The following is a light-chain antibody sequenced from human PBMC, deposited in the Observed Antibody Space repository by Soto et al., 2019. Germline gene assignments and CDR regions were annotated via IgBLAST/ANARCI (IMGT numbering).Light chain of an antibody. J-gene: IGLJ2*01. V-gene: IGLV1-40*01. CDR1: SSNIGAGYD. CDR2: GNS. CDR3: QSYDSSLRDHVV. Sequence: QSVLTQPPSVSGAPGQRVTISCTGSSSNIGAGYDVHWYQQLPGTAPKLLIYGNSNRPSGVPDRFSGSKSGTSASLAITGLQAEDEADYYCQSYDSSLRDHVVFGGVTKLTV.